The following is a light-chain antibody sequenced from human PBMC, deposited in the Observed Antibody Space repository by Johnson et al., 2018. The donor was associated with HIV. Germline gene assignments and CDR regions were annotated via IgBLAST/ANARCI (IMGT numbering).Light chain of an antibody. CDR1: SSNIGNNY. CDR2: END. V-gene: IGLV1-51*02. J-gene: IGLJ1*01. CDR3: GTWDNSLSTGGV. Sequence: SVLTQPPSVSAAPGQKVTISCSGSSSNIGNNYVSWYQQLPGTAPKLLIYENDKRPSGIPDRFSGSKSGTSATLGITGLQTGDEADYYCGTWDNSLSTGGVFGTGTKVTGL.